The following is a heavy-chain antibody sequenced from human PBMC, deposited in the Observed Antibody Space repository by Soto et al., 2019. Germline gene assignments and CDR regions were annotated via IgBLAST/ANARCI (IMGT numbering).Heavy chain of an antibody. CDR2: IWYGGSNE. CDR1: GFTFSSFG. J-gene: IGHJ6*02. D-gene: IGHD2-15*01. CDR3: ARDRVVVAATDYYYGMDV. Sequence: GGSLRLSCAASGFTFSSFGMHWVRQAPGKGLEWVAVIWYGGSNEDYADSVKGRFTVSRDNSKSTLYLQMNSLRVEDTAVYYCARDRVVVAATDYYYGMDVWGQGTTVTVSS. V-gene: IGHV3-33*01.